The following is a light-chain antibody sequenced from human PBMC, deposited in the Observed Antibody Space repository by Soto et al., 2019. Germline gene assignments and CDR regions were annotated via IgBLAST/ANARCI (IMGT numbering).Light chain of an antibody. Sequence: QSVLTQPPSVSAAPGQKVTISCSGSSSNIGDNHVSWYQQFPGTAPKLLIYDNDIRPSGIPDRVSASKSGTSASLAITGLQPGDEADYYCGAWDSSLSAWLFGGGTKVTVL. CDR3: GAWDSSLSAWL. V-gene: IGLV1-51*01. CDR1: SSNIGDNH. CDR2: DND. J-gene: IGLJ3*02.